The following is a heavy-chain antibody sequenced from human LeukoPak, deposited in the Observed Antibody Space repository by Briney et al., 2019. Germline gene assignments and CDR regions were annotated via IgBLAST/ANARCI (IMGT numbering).Heavy chain of an antibody. CDR1: GGSFSGYY. Sequence: PSETLSLTCPVYGGSFSGYYWSWIRQPPGKGLEWIGYIYYSGSTSYNPSLKSRVTISVDTSKNQFSLRLSSVTAADTAVYYCARGRDSSGWYDYYYYYMDVWGKGTTVTVSS. CDR2: IYYSGST. D-gene: IGHD6-13*01. V-gene: IGHV4-59*01. CDR3: ARGRDSSGWYDYYYYYMDV. J-gene: IGHJ6*03.